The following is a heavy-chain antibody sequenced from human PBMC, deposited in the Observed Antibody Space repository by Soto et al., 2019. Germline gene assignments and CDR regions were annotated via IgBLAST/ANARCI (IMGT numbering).Heavy chain of an antibody. V-gene: IGHV4-39*01. Sequence: PSETLSLSCTVSGGSISSSSYYWGWIRQPPGKGLEWIGSIYYSGSTYYNPSLKSRVTISVDTSKNQFSLKLSSVTAADTAVCYCAFVVVTAIIAFDIWGQGTMVTVSS. CDR3: AFVVVTAIIAFDI. D-gene: IGHD2-21*02. J-gene: IGHJ3*02. CDR2: IYYSGST. CDR1: GGSISSSSYY.